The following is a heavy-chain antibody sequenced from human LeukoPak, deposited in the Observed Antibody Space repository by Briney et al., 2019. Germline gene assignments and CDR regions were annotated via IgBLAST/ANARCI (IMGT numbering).Heavy chain of an antibody. J-gene: IGHJ4*02. CDR2: ISYDGSNK. Sequence: GGSLRLSCAASGFTFSSYGMHWARQAPGKGLEWVAVISYDGSNKYYADSVKGRFTISRDNSMNTLYLQMNSLRAEDTAVYYCAKLASPRGGIPDYWGQGTLVTVSS. CDR1: GFTFSSYG. V-gene: IGHV3-30*18. D-gene: IGHD6-13*01. CDR3: AKLASPRGGIPDY.